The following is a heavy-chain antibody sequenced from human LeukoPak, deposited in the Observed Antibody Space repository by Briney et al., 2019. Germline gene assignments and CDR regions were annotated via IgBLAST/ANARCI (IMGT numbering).Heavy chain of an antibody. D-gene: IGHD1-26*01. J-gene: IGHJ5*02. CDR2: IYNSGST. V-gene: IGHV4-59*01. CDR3: TRDRGSGGFDP. CDR1: GDSISSYY. Sequence: RPSETLSLTCTVSGDSISSYYWTWIRQPPGKGLEWIGYIYNSGSTNYNPSLRSRVTIPVDTSKNQFSLKLSSVTAADTAVYYCTRDRGSGGFDPWGQGTLVTVSS.